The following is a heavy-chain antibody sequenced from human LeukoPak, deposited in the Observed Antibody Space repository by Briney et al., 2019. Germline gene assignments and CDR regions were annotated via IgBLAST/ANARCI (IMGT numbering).Heavy chain of an antibody. D-gene: IGHD6-6*01. CDR2: FDPEDGET. J-gene: IGHJ5*02. Sequence: GASVKVSCKVSGYTLTELSMHWVRQAPGKGLEWMGGFDPEDGETIYAQKFQGRVTMTEDTSTDTAYMELSSLRSEDTAAYYCAILYSSSSGWFDPWGQGTLVTVSS. V-gene: IGHV1-24*01. CDR3: AILYSSSSGWFDP. CDR1: GYTLTELS.